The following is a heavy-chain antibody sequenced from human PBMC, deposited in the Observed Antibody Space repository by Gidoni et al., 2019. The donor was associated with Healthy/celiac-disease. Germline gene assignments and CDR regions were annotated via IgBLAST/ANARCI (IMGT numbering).Heavy chain of an antibody. V-gene: IGHV4-34*01. CDR1: GGSFSGYY. CDR3: ARLPRGCSSTSCYPYYYYYGMDV. CDR2: INHSGST. Sequence: QVQLQQWGAGLLKPSETLSLTCAVYGGSFSGYYWSWIPQPPGKGLEWIGEINHSGSTNYNPSLKSRVTISVDTSKNQFSLKLSSVTAADTAVYYCARLPRGCSSTSCYPYYYYYGMDVWGQGTTVTVSS. J-gene: IGHJ6*02. D-gene: IGHD2-2*01.